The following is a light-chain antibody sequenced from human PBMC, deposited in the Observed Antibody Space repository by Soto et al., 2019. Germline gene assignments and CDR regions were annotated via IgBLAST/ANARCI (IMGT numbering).Light chain of an antibody. CDR2: GVS. Sequence: ELVMTQSPDTLSLSPGERATLLCRASQSVRNNLAWYQQKPGQAPRLLIYGVSTRATGVPARFSGSGSGTDFTLTISSLQPEDFAVYYCEQYINYPWTFGQGTKVDI. CDR1: QSVRNN. J-gene: IGKJ1*01. V-gene: IGKV3-15*01. CDR3: EQYINYPWT.